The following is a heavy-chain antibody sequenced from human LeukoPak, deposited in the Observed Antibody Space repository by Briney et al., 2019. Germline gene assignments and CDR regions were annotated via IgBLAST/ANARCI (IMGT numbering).Heavy chain of an antibody. D-gene: IGHD5-12*01. Sequence: ASVKVSCKASGYTFTGYYMHWVRQAPGQGLEWMGWINPNSGGTNYAQKFQGRVTMTRDTSISTAYMELSRLRSDDTAVYYCARVPRNGYNTDYGMDVWGQGTTVTVSS. CDR1: GYTFTGYY. CDR3: ARVPRNGYNTDYGMDV. V-gene: IGHV1-2*02. J-gene: IGHJ6*02. CDR2: INPNSGGT.